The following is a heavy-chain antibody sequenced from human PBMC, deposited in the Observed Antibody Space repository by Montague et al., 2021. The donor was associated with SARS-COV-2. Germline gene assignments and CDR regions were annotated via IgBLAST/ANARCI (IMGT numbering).Heavy chain of an antibody. V-gene: IGHV2-70*01. D-gene: IGHD3-9*01. CDR3: ARVRYFDATFDY. CDR2: IDWDDDK. Sequence: PALVKPTQTLTLTCTFSGFSLSTSGMCVSWIRQPPGKALEWLALIDWDDDKFYSTSLKTRLTISKDTSKNQVVPTMTNMDPVDTATYYCARVRYFDATFDYWGQGTLVTVSS. J-gene: IGHJ4*02. CDR1: GFSLSTSGMC.